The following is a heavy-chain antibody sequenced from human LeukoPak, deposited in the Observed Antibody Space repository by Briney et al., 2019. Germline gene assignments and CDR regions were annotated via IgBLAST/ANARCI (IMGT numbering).Heavy chain of an antibody. J-gene: IGHJ4*02. CDR2: ISGSGGSI. Sequence: PGGSLRLSCAASGFTFSSYAVSWVRQAPGKGLEWVSAISGSGGSIYYADSVKGRFTISRDNSRDTLYLQMNSLRAQDTAVYYCAKGYYDYVWGSYYFDYWGQGTLVTVSS. CDR1: GFTFSSYA. CDR3: AKGYYDYVWGSYYFDY. D-gene: IGHD3-16*01. V-gene: IGHV3-23*01.